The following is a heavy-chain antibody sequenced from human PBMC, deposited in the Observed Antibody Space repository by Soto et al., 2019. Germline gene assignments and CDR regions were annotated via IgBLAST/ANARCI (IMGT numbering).Heavy chain of an antibody. V-gene: IGHV3-15*01. D-gene: IGHD1-26*01. Sequence: EVQLVESGGGLVKPGESLRLSCAASGFTFINAWMSWVRQAPGKGLEWVGRIRSNAHGGTTDYGAPVNGRFAISRDDSKNTVYLQMNSLKTEDTAVYYCTIDGLYSGGFDFWGQGTLVTVSS. CDR3: TIDGLYSGGFDF. J-gene: IGHJ4*02. CDR2: IRSNAHGGTT. CDR1: GFTFINAW.